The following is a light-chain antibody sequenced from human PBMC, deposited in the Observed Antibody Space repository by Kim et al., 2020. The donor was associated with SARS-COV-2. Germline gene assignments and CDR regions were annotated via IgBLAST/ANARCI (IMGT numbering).Light chain of an antibody. CDR1: QSVHNY. CDR3: QQRGTWPLT. Sequence: LSPGDNAILSCSASQSVHNYLAWFQQKPGQAPRLLISDTSNRATGIPVRFSGSGSGTDFTLTIDSLEPEDFAVYYCQQRGTWPLTFGGGTKVDIK. CDR2: DTS. J-gene: IGKJ4*01. V-gene: IGKV3-11*01.